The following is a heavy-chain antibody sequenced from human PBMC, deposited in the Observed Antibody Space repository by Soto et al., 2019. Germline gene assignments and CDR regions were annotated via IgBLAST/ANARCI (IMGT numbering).Heavy chain of an antibody. D-gene: IGHD3-16*01. CDR1: GGSISSSNW. CDR2: IYHSGNT. CDR3: ASRWGEGRDDY. Sequence: QVQLQESGPGLVKPSGTLSLTCAVSGGSISSSNWWSWVRQPPGKGLEWIGDIYHSGNTNYNPSLKXRXTXSMXTSGNQCPLKLSSVTAADTAIYYCASRWGEGRDDYWRQGTLVTVPS. V-gene: IGHV4-4*02. J-gene: IGHJ4*02.